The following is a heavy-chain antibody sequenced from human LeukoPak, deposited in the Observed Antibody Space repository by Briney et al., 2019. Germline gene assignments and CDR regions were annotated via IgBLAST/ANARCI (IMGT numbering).Heavy chain of an antibody. D-gene: IGHD4-17*01. CDR1: GYIFTNYW. CDR3: ARRNFGDYVDAFDF. Sequence: RGESLKISCKGSGYIFTNYWIGWVRQMPGKGLEWMGIIYPGDSDTRYSPSFQGQVTLSADKSISIAYLQWSSLKASDTAMYYCARRNFGDYVDAFDFWGQGTMVTVSS. J-gene: IGHJ3*01. V-gene: IGHV5-51*01. CDR2: IYPGDSDT.